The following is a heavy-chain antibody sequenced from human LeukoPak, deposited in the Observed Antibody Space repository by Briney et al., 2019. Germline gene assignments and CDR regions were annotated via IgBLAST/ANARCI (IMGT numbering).Heavy chain of an antibody. J-gene: IGHJ6*02. Sequence: ASVKVSCKASGYTFIDRYLQWVRQAPGQGLEWMGWINPDSGGTEYVRKFQGRVTMTRDTSTNTAYMELSRLRSDDTAVYYCARDHGTAGGFYENYYYGLDVWGQGTAVIVSS. V-gene: IGHV1-2*02. CDR1: GYTFIDRY. D-gene: IGHD2-8*02. CDR3: ARDHGTAGGFYENYYYGLDV. CDR2: INPDSGGT.